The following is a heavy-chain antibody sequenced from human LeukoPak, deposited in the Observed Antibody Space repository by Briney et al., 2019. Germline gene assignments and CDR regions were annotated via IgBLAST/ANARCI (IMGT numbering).Heavy chain of an antibody. CDR1: GFTFSSYD. D-gene: IGHD6-19*01. CDR2: IGTAGDP. Sequence: PGGSLRLSCVASGFTFSSYDMHWVRHATGKGLEWGSAIGTAGDPYYAGSVKGRFTISRENAKNSLYLQMNSLRAGDTAVYYCARAGYSSGWYAFDMWGQGTMVTVSS. V-gene: IGHV3-13*05. J-gene: IGHJ3*02. CDR3: ARAGYSSGWYAFDM.